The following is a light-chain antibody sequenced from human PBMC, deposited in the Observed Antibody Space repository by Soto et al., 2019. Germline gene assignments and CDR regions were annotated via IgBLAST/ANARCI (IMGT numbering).Light chain of an antibody. CDR1: SSDIGAYNY. CDR2: EVT. V-gene: IGLV2-14*01. Sequence: QSALTQPASVSGSPGQSITISCTGTSSDIGAYNYVSWYQQHPGKAPKLLIYEVTNRPSGVSDRFSGSKSGNTASLTISGLQAEDEANYYCAAWDDRLSAYVFGTGTKVTVL. J-gene: IGLJ1*01. CDR3: AAWDDRLSAYV.